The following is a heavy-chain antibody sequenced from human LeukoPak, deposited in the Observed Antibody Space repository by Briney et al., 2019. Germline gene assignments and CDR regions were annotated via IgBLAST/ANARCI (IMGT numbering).Heavy chain of an antibody. CDR1: GFTVSSNY. J-gene: IGHJ4*02. D-gene: IGHD2-2*01. CDR3: ARRGYCSSTSCYNEDY. CDR2: IYSGGST. Sequence: PGGSLRLSCAASGFTVSSNYMSWVRQAPGKGLGWVSVIYSGGSTYYADSVKGRFTISRDNSKNTLYLQMNSLRAEDTAVYYCARRGYCSSTSCYNEDYWGQGTLVTVSS. V-gene: IGHV3-53*01.